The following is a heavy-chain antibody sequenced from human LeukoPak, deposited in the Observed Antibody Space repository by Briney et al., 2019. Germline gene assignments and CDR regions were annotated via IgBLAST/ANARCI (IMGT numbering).Heavy chain of an antibody. J-gene: IGHJ6*02. CDR1: GFTVSSNY. Sequence: GGSLRLSCAASGFTVSSNYMSWVRQAPGKGLEWVSVIYSGGSTYYADSVKGRFTISRDNSKNTLYLQMNSLRAEDTAVYYCARGKYQRLLYYYGMDVWGQGTTVTVSS. CDR3: ARGKYQRLLYYYGMDV. D-gene: IGHD2-2*01. V-gene: IGHV3-53*01. CDR2: IYSGGST.